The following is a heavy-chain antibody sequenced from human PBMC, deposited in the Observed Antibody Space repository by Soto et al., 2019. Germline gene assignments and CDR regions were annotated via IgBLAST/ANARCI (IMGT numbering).Heavy chain of an antibody. CDR1: GGSISSSSYY. CDR3: ANGRYDYGGRGYFDY. V-gene: IGHV4-39*01. D-gene: IGHD4-17*01. J-gene: IGHJ4*02. CDR2: IYYSGST. Sequence: LSLTCTVSGGSISSSSYYWGWIRQPPGKGLEWIGSIYYSGSTYYNPSLKSRVTISVDTSKNQFSLKLSSVTAADTAVYYCANGRYDYGGRGYFDYWGQGTLVTVSS.